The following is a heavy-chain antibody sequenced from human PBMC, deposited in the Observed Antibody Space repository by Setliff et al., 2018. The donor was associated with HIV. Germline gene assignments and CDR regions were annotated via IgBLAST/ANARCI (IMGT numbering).Heavy chain of an antibody. CDR1: GGSFSAYY. J-gene: IGHJ3*01. V-gene: IGHV4-34*01. Sequence: SETLSLTCAVYGGSFSAYYWSWIRQPPGKGLEWIGEINHSGSTNYNPSLKTRVTIMVDTPKNQFSLKLGSVTAADTAVYYCAREWSYGAFDTFDVWGQGTMVTVSS. D-gene: IGHD5-18*01. CDR2: INHSGST. CDR3: AREWSYGAFDTFDV.